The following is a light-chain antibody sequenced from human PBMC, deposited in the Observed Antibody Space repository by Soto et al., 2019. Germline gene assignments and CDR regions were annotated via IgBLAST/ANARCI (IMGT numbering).Light chain of an antibody. CDR3: QQYSKWPLS. CDR2: GAS. V-gene: IGKV3-15*01. Sequence: EMLMTQSPAPLSVSPGERATLSCRASQSVSNKLAWYQQKPGQAPRLLIYGASTRATGIPARFSGSGSGTEFTLTISSLQYEDFAVYYCQQYSKWPLSFGPGTKVDNK. J-gene: IGKJ3*01. CDR1: QSVSNK.